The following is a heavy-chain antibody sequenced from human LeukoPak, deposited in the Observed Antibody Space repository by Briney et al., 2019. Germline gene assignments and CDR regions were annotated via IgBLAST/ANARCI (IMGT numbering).Heavy chain of an antibody. D-gene: IGHD6-13*01. CDR2: ISSSGSTI. CDR3: ARGLDGSSWYGYYMDV. CDR1: GFTFSSYS. V-gene: IGHV3-48*04. J-gene: IGHJ6*03. Sequence: GGSLRLSCAASGFTFSSYSMNWVRQAPGKGLEWVSYISSSGSTIYYADSVKGRFTISRDNAKNSLYLQMNSLRAEDTAVYYCARGLDGSSWYGYYMDVWGKGTTVTISS.